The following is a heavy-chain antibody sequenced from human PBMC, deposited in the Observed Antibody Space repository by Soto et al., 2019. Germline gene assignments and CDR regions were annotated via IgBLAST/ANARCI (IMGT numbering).Heavy chain of an antibody. J-gene: IGHJ4*02. CDR2: IRSKAYGGTT. Sequence: GGSLRLSCTASGFTFGDYAMSWVRQAPGKGLEWVGFIRSKAYGGTTEYAASVKGRFTISRGDSKSIAYLQMNSLKTEDTAVYYCTRQRDRRDGYNHSLGYWGQGTLVTVSS. CDR1: GFTFGDYA. CDR3: TRQRDRRDGYNHSLGY. V-gene: IGHV3-49*04. D-gene: IGHD5-12*01.